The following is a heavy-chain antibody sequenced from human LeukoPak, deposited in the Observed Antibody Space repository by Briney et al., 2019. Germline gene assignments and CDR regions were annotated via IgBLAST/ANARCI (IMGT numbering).Heavy chain of an antibody. Sequence: SETLSLTCTVSGGSISSYYWSWIRQPPGKGLEWIGYIYYSGSTNYNPSLKSRVTISVDTSKNQFSLKLSSVTAADTAVYYCARGATMVRGVITRFDYWGQGTLVTVSS. CDR3: ARGATMVRGVITRFDY. V-gene: IGHV4-59*01. CDR1: GGSISSYY. D-gene: IGHD3-10*01. J-gene: IGHJ4*02. CDR2: IYYSGST.